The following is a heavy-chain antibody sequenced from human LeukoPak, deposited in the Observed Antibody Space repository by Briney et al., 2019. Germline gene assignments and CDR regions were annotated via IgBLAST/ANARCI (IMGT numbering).Heavy chain of an antibody. V-gene: IGHV4-59*06. J-gene: IGHJ4*02. Sequence: SETLSLTCTVSGGSISSYYWTWIRQPAGKGLEWIGYIYYSGSTYYNPSLKSRVTISVDTSKNQFSLKLSSVTAADTAVYYCARGNTYGFDYWGQGTLVTVSS. CDR3: ARGNTYGFDY. CDR2: IYYSGST. D-gene: IGHD5-18*01. CDR1: GGSISSYY.